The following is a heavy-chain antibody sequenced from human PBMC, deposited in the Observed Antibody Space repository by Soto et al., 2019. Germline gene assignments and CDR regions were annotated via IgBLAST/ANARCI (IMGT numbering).Heavy chain of an antibody. Sequence: QVQLVQSGAEVKKPGSSVKVSCKASGGTFSSYAINWVRQAPGQGLEWMGGIIPIFATADYAQKFQGRVTITADESTRAAYMELSSRRSEDTAVYYCAQCLLGVNYYYGMDVWGQGTTVTVSS. CDR1: GGTFSSYA. J-gene: IGHJ6*02. D-gene: IGHD3-16*01. V-gene: IGHV1-69*12. CDR3: AQCLLGVNYYYGMDV. CDR2: IIPIFATA.